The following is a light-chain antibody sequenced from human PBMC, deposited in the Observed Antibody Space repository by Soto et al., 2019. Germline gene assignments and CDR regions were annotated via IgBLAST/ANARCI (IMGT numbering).Light chain of an antibody. J-gene: IGKJ4*01. CDR1: QSVSSN. Sequence: EIVMTQSPATLSVSPGERATLSCRASQSVSSNLAWYQQKPGQATRLLIYRVSSRATGIPDRFSGRGSGTDFTLTISRLEPEDFAVYYCQHYINWPPTFGGGTKVDIK. CDR2: RVS. V-gene: IGKV3D-15*01. CDR3: QHYINWPPT.